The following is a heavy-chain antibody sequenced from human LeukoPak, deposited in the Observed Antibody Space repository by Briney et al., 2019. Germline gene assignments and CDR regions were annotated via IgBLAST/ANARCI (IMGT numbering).Heavy chain of an antibody. CDR3: ARQKVGATSDFDY. J-gene: IGHJ4*02. Sequence: ETLSLTCSVSADSITMYYWTWVRQPPGKGLEWLGIIYPGDSDTIYSPSLQGQVTISADKSISTAYLQWSSLKASDTAMYYCARQKVGATSDFDYWGQGTLVTVSS. CDR1: ADSITMYY. V-gene: IGHV5-51*01. D-gene: IGHD1-26*01. CDR2: IYPGDSDT.